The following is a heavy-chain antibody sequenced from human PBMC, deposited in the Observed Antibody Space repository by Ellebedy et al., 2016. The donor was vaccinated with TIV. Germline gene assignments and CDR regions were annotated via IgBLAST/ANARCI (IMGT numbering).Heavy chain of an antibody. D-gene: IGHD3-16*01. CDR1: GFTFRSYG. Sequence: GESLKISCATSGFTFRSYGMRWVRQAPGKGLEWVAVIWDDGTERYYADSVKGRFTISRDDSKNTLYLQMNSLRAEDTAVYFCARIWQSYGMDVWGQGTTVTVSS. J-gene: IGHJ6*02. CDR2: IWDDGTER. CDR3: ARIWQSYGMDV. V-gene: IGHV3-33*01.